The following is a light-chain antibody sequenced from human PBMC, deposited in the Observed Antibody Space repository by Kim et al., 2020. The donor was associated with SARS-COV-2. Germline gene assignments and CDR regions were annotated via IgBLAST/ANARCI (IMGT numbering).Light chain of an antibody. CDR1: SSNIGSRI. V-gene: IGLV1-44*01. CDR3: AAWDGSLNGYV. Sequence: GQSVTISCSGSSSNIGSRIVNWYQQLPGPAPKLLIYSNNQRPSGVPDRFSGSKSGTSGSLAISGLQSEDEADYYCAAWDGSLNGYVFGTGTKVTVL. J-gene: IGLJ1*01. CDR2: SNN.